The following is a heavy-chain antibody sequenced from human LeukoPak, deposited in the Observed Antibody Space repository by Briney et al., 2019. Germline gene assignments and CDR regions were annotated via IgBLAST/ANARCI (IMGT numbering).Heavy chain of an antibody. CDR1: GFTFSDAW. V-gene: IGHV3-15*01. J-gene: IGHJ4*02. Sequence: GGSLRLSCAASGFTFSDAWMNWVRQAPGKGLEWVGRIKSKAYGVTTDYAAPVRGRFTISRDDSINTLYLQMNSLKTEDTAVYYCTRHPPSFDYWGQGILVTVSS. CDR2: IKSKAYGVTT. CDR3: TRHPPSFDY.